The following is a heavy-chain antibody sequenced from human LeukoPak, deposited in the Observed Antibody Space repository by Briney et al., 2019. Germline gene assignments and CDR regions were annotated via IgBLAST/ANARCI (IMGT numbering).Heavy chain of an antibody. CDR1: GFTFDDYG. D-gene: IGHD3-22*01. CDR3: ARGGERNYYDSSGYPY. V-gene: IGHV3-20*04. CDR2: INWNGGST. J-gene: IGHJ4*02. Sequence: GGSLRLSCAASGFTFDDYGMSWVRHAPGKGLEWVSGINWNGGSTGYADSVKGRFTISRDNAKNSLYLQMNSLRAEDTALYYCARGGERNYYDSSGYPYWGQGTLVTVSS.